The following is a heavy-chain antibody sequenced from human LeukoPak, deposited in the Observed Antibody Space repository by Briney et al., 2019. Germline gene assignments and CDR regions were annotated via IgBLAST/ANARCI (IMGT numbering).Heavy chain of an antibody. V-gene: IGHV3-23*01. CDR1: GFTFSTYA. Sequence: GGSLRLSCAASGFTFSTYAMNWVRQAPGKGLEWVSGISGSGGSTYYADSVKGRFTTSRDNSKNTLYLQMNSLRAEDTAVYYCAKLAGGSGWLFDYWGQGTLVTVSS. CDR3: AKLAGGSGWLFDY. J-gene: IGHJ4*02. CDR2: ISGSGGST. D-gene: IGHD6-19*01.